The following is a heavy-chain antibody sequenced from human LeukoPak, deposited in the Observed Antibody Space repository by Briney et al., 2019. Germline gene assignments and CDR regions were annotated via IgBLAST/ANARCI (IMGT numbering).Heavy chain of an antibody. CDR1: GYTFTSYG. CDR3: ARARFLEWFLSVCWFDP. D-gene: IGHD3-3*01. J-gene: IGHJ5*02. Sequence: ASVKVSCKASGYTFTSYGISWVRQAPGQGLEWMGWISAYNGNTNYAQKLQGRVTMTTDTSTSTAYMELRSLRSDDTAVYYCARARFLEWFLSVCWFDPWGQGTLVTVSS. CDR2: ISAYNGNT. V-gene: IGHV1-18*01.